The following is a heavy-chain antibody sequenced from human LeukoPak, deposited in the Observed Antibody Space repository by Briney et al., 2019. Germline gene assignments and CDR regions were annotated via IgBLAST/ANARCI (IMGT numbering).Heavy chain of an antibody. V-gene: IGHV3-7*01. Sequence: GGSLRLSCAASGFTFSSNWMNWVRQAPGKGLEWVAHINPDGRDTYYVDSVKGRFTISRDNAQNSMYLQMNSLRVEDTAVYYCTSWGDTTAEYFQRWGQGTLVTVSS. CDR1: GFTFSSNW. J-gene: IGHJ1*01. CDR3: TSWGDTTAEYFQR. CDR2: INPDGRDT. D-gene: IGHD2-21*02.